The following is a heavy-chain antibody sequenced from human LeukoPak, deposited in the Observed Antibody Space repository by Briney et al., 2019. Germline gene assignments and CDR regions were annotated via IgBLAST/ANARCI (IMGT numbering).Heavy chain of an antibody. CDR3: AKGRAMVQYYYYYMDV. CDR1: GFTFSSYA. Sequence: AGGSLRLSCAASGFTFSSYAMSWVRQAPGKGLEWVSAISGSDGSTYYADSVKGRFTISRDNSKNTLYLQMNSLRAEDTAVYYCAKGRAMVQYYYYYMDVWGKGTTVTVSS. D-gene: IGHD5-18*01. V-gene: IGHV3-23*01. J-gene: IGHJ6*03. CDR2: ISGSDGST.